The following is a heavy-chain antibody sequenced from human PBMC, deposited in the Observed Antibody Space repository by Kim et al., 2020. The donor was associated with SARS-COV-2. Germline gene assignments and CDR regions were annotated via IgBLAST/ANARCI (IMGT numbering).Heavy chain of an antibody. Sequence: GGSLRLSCAASGFTFSSYAMSWVRQAPGKGLEWVSALSGSGGSTYYADSVKGRFTISRDNSKNTLYLQMNSLRAEDTAVYYCAKDISGVGYSYGYWNAFDIWGQGTMVTVSS. CDR3: AKDISGVGYSYGYWNAFDI. CDR1: GFTFSSYA. CDR2: LSGSGGST. J-gene: IGHJ3*02. V-gene: IGHV3-23*01. D-gene: IGHD5-18*01.